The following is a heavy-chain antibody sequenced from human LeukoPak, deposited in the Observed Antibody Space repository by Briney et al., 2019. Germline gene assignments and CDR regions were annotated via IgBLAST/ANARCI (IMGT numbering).Heavy chain of an antibody. D-gene: IGHD2-2*01. CDR2: MSFDGSNK. Sequence: GRSLRLSCADSGFTFNNYGMQWVRQAPDRGLEWVAVMSFDGSNKYYADSVKGRFTISRDNSRNTLYLQMNSLRVEDTAVYYCTSVCSSSSCYLDYWGQGTLVTASS. CDR3: TSVCSSSSCYLDY. V-gene: IGHV3-30*03. J-gene: IGHJ4*02. CDR1: GFTFNNYG.